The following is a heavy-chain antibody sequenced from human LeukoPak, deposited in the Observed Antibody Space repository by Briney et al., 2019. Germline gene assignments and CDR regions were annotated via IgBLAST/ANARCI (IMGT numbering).Heavy chain of an antibody. CDR1: GGSFSGYY. CDR3: ARNHPDY. Sequence: SETLSLTCAVYGGSFSGYYWSWIRRPPGKGLEWIGEINHSGSTNYNPSLKSRVTISVDTSKNQFSLKLSSVTAADTAVYYCARNHPDYWGQGTLVTVSS. J-gene: IGHJ4*02. D-gene: IGHD1-14*01. CDR2: INHSGST. V-gene: IGHV4-34*01.